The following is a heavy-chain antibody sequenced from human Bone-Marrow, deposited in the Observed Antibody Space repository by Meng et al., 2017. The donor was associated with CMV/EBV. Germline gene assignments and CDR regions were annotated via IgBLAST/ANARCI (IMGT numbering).Heavy chain of an antibody. CDR2: ISSSGSTI. CDR3: AKAVLATCSGVFCYHFDY. V-gene: IGHV3-48*03. J-gene: IGHJ4*02. CDR1: GFTFSSYE. Sequence: GESLKISCAASGFTFSSYEMNWVRQAPGKGLEWVSYISSSGSTIYYADSVKGRFIISRDNSKNTLSLQMNSLRAEDTAIYYCAKAVLATCSGVFCYHFDYWGQGTLVTVSS. D-gene: IGHD2-15*01.